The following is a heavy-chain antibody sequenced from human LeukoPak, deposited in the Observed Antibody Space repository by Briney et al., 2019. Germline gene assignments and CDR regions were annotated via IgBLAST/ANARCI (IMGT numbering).Heavy chain of an antibody. CDR2: ISSSGSTI. CDR1: GFTFSSYE. D-gene: IGHD6-19*01. V-gene: IGHV3-48*03. CDR3: ARSRHGGWDSFHY. Sequence: PGGSLRLSCAVSGFTFSSYEMNWVRQAPGKGLEWVSHISSSGSTIYYADSVKGRFTISRDNAKNSLYLQMNSLRAEDTAVYYCARSRHGGWDSFHYWGQGTLVTVSS. J-gene: IGHJ4*02.